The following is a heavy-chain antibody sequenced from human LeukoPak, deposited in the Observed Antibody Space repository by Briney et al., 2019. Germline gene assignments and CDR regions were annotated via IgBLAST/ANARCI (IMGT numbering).Heavy chain of an antibody. J-gene: IGHJ4*02. CDR3: ARDQEGFDY. CDR2: IYPRDGST. Sequence: GASVKVSCKASGYTFTSNYTHWVRQAPGQGLEWMGMIYPRDGSTSYAQKFQGRVTVTRDTSTSTVHMELSGLRSEDTAVYYRARDQEGFDYWGQGTLVTVSS. CDR1: GYTFTSNY. V-gene: IGHV1-46*01.